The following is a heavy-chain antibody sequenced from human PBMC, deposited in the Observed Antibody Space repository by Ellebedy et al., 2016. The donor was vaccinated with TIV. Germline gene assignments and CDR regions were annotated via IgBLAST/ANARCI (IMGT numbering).Heavy chain of an antibody. CDR2: ISSSGDST. Sequence: PGGSLRLSCAASGFTFSNYAMNGVRQAPGKGLEWVSGISSSGDSTYYADPVKGRFTVSRDNSKNTLFLQVNNLRAEDTAVYYCIFKGMSARLYWGQGTLVTVSS. CDR1: GFTFSNYA. D-gene: IGHD6-6*01. V-gene: IGHV3-23*01. J-gene: IGHJ1*01. CDR3: IFKGMSARLY.